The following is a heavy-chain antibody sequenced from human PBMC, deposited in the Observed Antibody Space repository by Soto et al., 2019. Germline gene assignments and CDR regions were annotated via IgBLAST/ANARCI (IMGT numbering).Heavy chain of an antibody. CDR3: ARQIYDSDTGPNFQYYFDS. J-gene: IGHJ4*02. D-gene: IGHD3-22*01. CDR1: GYSFAGYW. Sequence: GESLKISCKGSGYSFAGYWITWVRQKPGKGLEWMGRIDPSDSQTYYSPSFRGHVTISVIKSITTVFLQWSSLRASDTAMYYCARQIYDSDTGPNFQYYFDSWGQGTPVTVSS. V-gene: IGHV5-10-1*01. CDR2: IDPSDSQT.